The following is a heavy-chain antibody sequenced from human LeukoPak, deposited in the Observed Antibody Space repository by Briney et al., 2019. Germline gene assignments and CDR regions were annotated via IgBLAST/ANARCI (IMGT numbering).Heavy chain of an antibody. Sequence: GGSLRLSCAASGFTFSSYGMNWVRQAPGKGLEWVANIKQDGSEKYYVDSVKGRFTISRDNAKKSLFLQMNSLRVEDTAVYYCARTTGTDWYFDLWGRGTLVTVSS. J-gene: IGHJ2*01. CDR2: IKQDGSEK. CDR3: ARTTGTDWYFDL. CDR1: GFTFSSYG. V-gene: IGHV3-7*01. D-gene: IGHD1-1*01.